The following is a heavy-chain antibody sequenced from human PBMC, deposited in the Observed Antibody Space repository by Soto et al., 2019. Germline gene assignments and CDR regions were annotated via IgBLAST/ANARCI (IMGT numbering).Heavy chain of an antibody. CDR2: IYHSGST. Sequence: QLQVQESGSGLVKPSQTLSLTCAVSGGSISSGGYSWSWIRQPPGKGLEWIGYIYHSGSTYYNPSLKSRVTISVDRSKNQFSLKLSSVTAADTAVYYCARARSAMAIDAFDIWGQGTMVTVSS. CDR1: GGSISSGGYS. J-gene: IGHJ3*02. CDR3: ARARSAMAIDAFDI. D-gene: IGHD5-18*01. V-gene: IGHV4-30-2*01.